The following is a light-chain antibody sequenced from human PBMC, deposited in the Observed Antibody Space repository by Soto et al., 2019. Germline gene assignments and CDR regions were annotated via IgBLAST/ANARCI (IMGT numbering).Light chain of an antibody. CDR1: QSVSRN. CDR2: GAS. Sequence: DIVMTQSPATLSVSPGERSPLSCRASQSVSRNLAWYQQKPGQPPRLLIFGASTRANGIPARFSGSGSGTEFTLTISSLQSEDFAVYYCQQDKNWPPITFGQGTRLEVK. J-gene: IGKJ5*01. V-gene: IGKV3D-15*01. CDR3: QQDKNWPPIT.